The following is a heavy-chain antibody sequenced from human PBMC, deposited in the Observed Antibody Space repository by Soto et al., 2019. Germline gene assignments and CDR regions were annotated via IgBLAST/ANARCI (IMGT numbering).Heavy chain of an antibody. J-gene: IGHJ6*02. Sequence: SETLSLTCTVSGGSISSSSYYWGWIRQPPGKGLEWIGSIYYSGSTYYNPSLKSRVTISVDTSKNQFSLKLSSVTAADTAVYYCARHGRRRYYGMDVWGQGTTVTVS. V-gene: IGHV4-39*01. CDR3: ARHGRRRYYGMDV. CDR1: GGSISSSSYY. CDR2: IYYSGST.